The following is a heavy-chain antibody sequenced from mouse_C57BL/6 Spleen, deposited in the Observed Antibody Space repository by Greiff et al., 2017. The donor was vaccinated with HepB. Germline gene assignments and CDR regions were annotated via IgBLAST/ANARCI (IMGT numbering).Heavy chain of an antibody. CDR3: AREGGSSYGYFDV. V-gene: IGHV5-16*01. D-gene: IGHD1-1*01. CDR1: GFTFSDYY. J-gene: IGHJ1*03. Sequence: EVQVVESEGGLVQPGRSMKLSCTASGFTFSDYYMAWVRQVPEKGLEWVANINYDGSSTYYLDSLKSRFIISRDNAKNILYLQMSSLKSEDTATYYCAREGGSSYGYFDVWGTGTTVTVSS. CDR2: INYDGSST.